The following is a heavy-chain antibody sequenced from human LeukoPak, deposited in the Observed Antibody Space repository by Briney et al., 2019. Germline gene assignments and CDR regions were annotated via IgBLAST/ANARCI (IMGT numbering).Heavy chain of an antibody. CDR2: IYTSGST. D-gene: IGHD6-6*01. V-gene: IGHV4-61*02. CDR1: GGSISSGSYY. J-gene: IGHJ4*02. Sequence: SQTPSLTCTVSGGSISSGSYYWSWIRQPAGKGLEWIGRIYTSGSTNYNPSLKSRVTISVDTSKNQFSLKLSSVTAADTAVYYCASTSLLTSSSSYYFDYWGQGTLVTVSS. CDR3: ASTSLLTSSSSYYFDY.